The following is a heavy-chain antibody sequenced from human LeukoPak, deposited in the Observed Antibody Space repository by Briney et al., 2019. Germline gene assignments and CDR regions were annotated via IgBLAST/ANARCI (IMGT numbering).Heavy chain of an antibody. V-gene: IGHV4-4*07. J-gene: IGHJ6*03. Sequence: SETLSLTCTVSGGPISSYYWTWIRQPAGKGLEGIGRIYTSGSTNYNPSLKSRVTMSVDTSKNQFSLKLSSVTAADTAVYYCARDRSAYHVSEYYYYMDVWGKGTTVTVSS. CDR1: GGPISSYY. CDR3: ARDRSAYHVSEYYYYMDV. CDR2: IYTSGST. D-gene: IGHD3-16*01.